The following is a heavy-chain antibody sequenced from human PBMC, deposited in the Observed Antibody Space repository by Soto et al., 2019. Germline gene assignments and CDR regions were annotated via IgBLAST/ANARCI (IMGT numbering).Heavy chain of an antibody. J-gene: IGHJ4*02. CDR1: GFSFSTYA. CDR3: AKSRVFIGAIVTLLDS. D-gene: IGHD3-16*02. Sequence: PGGSLRLSCVASGFSFSTYAMVWVRQAAEKGLEWVASISNNGDTAYYADSVKGRFTISRGNSENTLYLQMNGLRADDTALYFCAKSRVFIGAIVTLLDSWGQGTQVT. V-gene: IGHV3-23*01. CDR2: ISNNGDTA.